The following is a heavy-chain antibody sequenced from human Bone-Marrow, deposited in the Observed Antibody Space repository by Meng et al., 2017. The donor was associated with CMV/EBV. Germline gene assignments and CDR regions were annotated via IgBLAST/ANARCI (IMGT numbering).Heavy chain of an antibody. J-gene: IGHJ6*02. V-gene: IGHV3-48*01. CDR3: ARDQDDFWSGYYMGRTNEGSGMDV. Sequence: GGSLRLSCAASGFTFSSYSMNWVRQAPGKGLEWVSYISSSSSTIYYADSVKGRFTISRDNSKNTLYLQMNSLRAEDTAVYYCARDQDDFWSGYYMGRTNEGSGMDVWGQGTTVTVSS. D-gene: IGHD3-3*01. CDR1: GFTFSSYS. CDR2: ISSSSSTI.